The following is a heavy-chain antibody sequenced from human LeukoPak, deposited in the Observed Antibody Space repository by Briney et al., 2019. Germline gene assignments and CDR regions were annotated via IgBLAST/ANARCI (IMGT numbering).Heavy chain of an antibody. CDR1: GGTFSRYA. V-gene: IGHV1-69*13. J-gene: IGHJ5*02. CDR2: IIPIFGTA. D-gene: IGHD2-15*01. CDR3: ARDDIVARGNWFDP. Sequence: ASVKVSCKASGGTFSRYAISWVRQAPGQGLEWMGGIIPIFGTANYAQKFQGRVTITADESTSTAYMELSSLRSEDTAVYYCARDDIVARGNWFDPWGQGTLVTVSS.